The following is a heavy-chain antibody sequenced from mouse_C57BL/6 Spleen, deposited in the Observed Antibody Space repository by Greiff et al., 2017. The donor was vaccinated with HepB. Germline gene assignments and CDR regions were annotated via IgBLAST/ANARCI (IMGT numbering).Heavy chain of an antibody. J-gene: IGHJ3*01. D-gene: IGHD1-1*01. V-gene: IGHV1-82*01. Sequence: VQVVESGPELVKPGASVKISCKASGYAFSSSWMNWVKQRPGKGLEWIGRIYPGDGDTNYNGKFKGKATLTADKSSSTAYMQLSSLTSEDSAVYFCAIYYGSRAWFAYWGQGTLVTVSA. CDR3: AIYYGSRAWFAY. CDR1: GYAFSSSW. CDR2: IYPGDGDT.